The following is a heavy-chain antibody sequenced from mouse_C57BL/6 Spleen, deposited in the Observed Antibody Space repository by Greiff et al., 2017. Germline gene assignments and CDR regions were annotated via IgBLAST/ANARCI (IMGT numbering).Heavy chain of an antibody. D-gene: IGHD1-1*01. V-gene: IGHV1-72*01. CDR2: IDPESGGT. Sequence: QVQLQQSGAELVKPGASVKLSCKASGYTFTSYWMHWVKQRPGRGLEWIGRIDPESGGTKYNEKFKSKATLTADKSSSTAYMQLRSLASGDSAVYSCARLYDGSCYGYCGVWGTGTTVTVSS. CDR3: ARLYDGSCYGYCGV. J-gene: IGHJ1*03. CDR1: GYTFTSYW.